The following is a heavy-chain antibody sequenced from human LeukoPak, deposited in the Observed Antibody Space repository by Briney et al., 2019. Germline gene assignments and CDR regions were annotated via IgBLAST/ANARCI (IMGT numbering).Heavy chain of an antibody. J-gene: IGHJ4*02. Sequence: GTSLRLSCAASGFSFSTYAMHWVRQAPGKGLDWVAMIWSDASNQYYADSVKGRFAISRDNSKNTLYLQLNSLRAEDTAVYYCATERDSSWTFDSWGQGTLVTVSS. V-gene: IGHV3-33*01. CDR3: ATERDSSWTFDS. CDR1: GFSFSTYA. D-gene: IGHD6-13*01. CDR2: IWSDASNQ.